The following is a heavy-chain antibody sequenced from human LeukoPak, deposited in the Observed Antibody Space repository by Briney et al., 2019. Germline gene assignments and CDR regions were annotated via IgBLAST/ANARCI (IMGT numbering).Heavy chain of an antibody. Sequence: SETLSLTXAVYGGSFSGYYWSWIRQPPGKGLEWIGEINHSGSTNYNPSLKSRVTISVDTSKNQFSLKLSSVTAADTAVYYCARVGFSSSWYVSYWFDPWGQGTLVTVSS. V-gene: IGHV4-34*01. CDR3: ARVGFSSSWYVSYWFDP. CDR2: INHSGST. CDR1: GGSFSGYY. D-gene: IGHD6-13*01. J-gene: IGHJ5*02.